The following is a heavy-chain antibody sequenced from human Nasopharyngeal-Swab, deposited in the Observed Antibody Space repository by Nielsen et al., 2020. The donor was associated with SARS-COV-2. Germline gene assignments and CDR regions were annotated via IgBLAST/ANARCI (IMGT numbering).Heavy chain of an antibody. CDR1: GFTFNNYN. CDR3: ARDGLDYDFWSAYFMDV. CDR2: ISSSSSYI. D-gene: IGHD3-3*01. Sequence: GESLKISCEASGFTFNNYNFNWVRQAPGKGLEWVSSISSSSSYIYYADSVKGRFTISRDNAKSSLYLQMNSLRAEDTAVYYCARDGLDYDFWSAYFMDVWGQGTTVTVSS. J-gene: IGHJ6*02. V-gene: IGHV3-21*01.